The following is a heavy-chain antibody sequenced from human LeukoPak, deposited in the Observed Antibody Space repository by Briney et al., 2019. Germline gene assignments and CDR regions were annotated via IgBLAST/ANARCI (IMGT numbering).Heavy chain of an antibody. D-gene: IGHD5-12*01. CDR3: AGLFSGYDPFDY. CDR1: GDSISRYY. J-gene: IGHJ4*02. V-gene: IGHV4-59*03. CDR2: YSGIS. Sequence: SETLSLTCTVSGDSISRYYWSWIRQSPGKGLEWIGYYSGISNYNPSLKSRVTVSVDTSKNQVSLKLRSVTAADTAVYYCAGLFSGYDPFDYWGQGTLVTVSS.